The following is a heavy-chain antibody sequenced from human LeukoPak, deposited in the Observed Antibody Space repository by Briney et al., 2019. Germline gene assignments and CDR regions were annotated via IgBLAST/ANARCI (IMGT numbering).Heavy chain of an antibody. CDR3: AREGGLYSSSSSWGLFDY. CDR2: INTNTGNP. V-gene: IGHV7-4-1*02. Sequence: ASVKVSCKASGYTFTSYAMNWVRQAPGQGLEWMGWINTNTGNPTYAQGFTGRFVFSLDTSVSTAYLQINSLKAEDTAVYYCAREGGLYSSSSSWGLFDYWGQGTLVTVSS. D-gene: IGHD6-6*01. CDR1: GYTFTSYA. J-gene: IGHJ4*02.